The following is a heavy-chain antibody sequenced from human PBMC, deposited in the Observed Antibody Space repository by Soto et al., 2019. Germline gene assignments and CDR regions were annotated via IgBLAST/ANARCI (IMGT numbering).Heavy chain of an antibody. CDR3: AIDSTYYSDSSGYEVDVFHL. J-gene: IGHJ3*01. D-gene: IGHD3-22*01. CDR1: GFTFSSYA. V-gene: IGHV3-30*04. Sequence: QVQLVESGGGVVQPGRSLRLSCAASGFTFSSYAMHWVRQAPGKGLEWVAVISYDGRNKYYADSVQGRFTISSDNSKSRMYLHMNSVSAEDTAVYYCAIDSTYYSDSSGYEVDVFHLWVQGRMVTVSS. CDR2: ISYDGRNK.